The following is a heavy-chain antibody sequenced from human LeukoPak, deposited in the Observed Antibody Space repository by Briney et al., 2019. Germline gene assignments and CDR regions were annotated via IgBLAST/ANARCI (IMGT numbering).Heavy chain of an antibody. CDR2: IYSGGST. CDR3: ARDTTYYYGSGSY. CDR1: GFTVSSNY. Sequence: PGGSLRLSCAASGFTVSSNYMSWVRQAPGEGLEWVSVIYSGGSTYYADSVKGRFTISRDNSKNTLYLQMNSLRAEDTAVYYCARDTTYYYGSGSYWGQGTLVTVSS. V-gene: IGHV3-66*01. D-gene: IGHD3-10*01. J-gene: IGHJ4*02.